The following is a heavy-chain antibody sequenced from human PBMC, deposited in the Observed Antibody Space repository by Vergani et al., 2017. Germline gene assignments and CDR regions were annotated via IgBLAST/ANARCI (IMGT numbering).Heavy chain of an antibody. Sequence: EVQLVESGGGLVQPGGSLRLSCAASGFTVSSNYMSWVRQAPGKGLEWVSGISWNSGSIGYADSVKGRFTISRDNAKNSLYLQMNSLRAEDTALYYCAKVGYSYGYFDYWGQGTLVTVSS. CDR3: AKVGYSYGYFDY. V-gene: IGHV3-9*01. D-gene: IGHD5-18*01. J-gene: IGHJ4*02. CDR1: GFTVSSNY. CDR2: ISWNSGSI.